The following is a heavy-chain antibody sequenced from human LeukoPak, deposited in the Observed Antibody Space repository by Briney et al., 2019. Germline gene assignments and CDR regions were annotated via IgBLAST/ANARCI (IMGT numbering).Heavy chain of an antibody. V-gene: IGHV3-30*01. D-gene: IGHD3-10*01. CDR1: GFTFSSYA. Sequence: GRSLRLSCAASGFTFSSYAMHWVRQAPGKGLEWVAVISYDGSNKYYADSVKGRFTISRDNSKNTLYLQMNSLRAEDTAVYYCARDPGSGSYTNYFDYWGQGTLVTVSS. J-gene: IGHJ4*02. CDR3: ARDPGSGSYTNYFDY. CDR2: ISYDGSNK.